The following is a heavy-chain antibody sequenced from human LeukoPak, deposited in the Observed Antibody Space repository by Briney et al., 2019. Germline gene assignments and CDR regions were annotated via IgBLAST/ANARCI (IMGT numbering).Heavy chain of an antibody. J-gene: IGHJ6*02. D-gene: IGHD2-2*01. CDR1: GFTFSSYA. CDR3: ARERFDDPNVVVVPAAKDYYYYGMDV. Sequence: GGSLRLSCAASGFTFSSYAMHWVRQAPGKGLEWVAVISYDGSNKYYADSVKGRFTISRDNSENTLYLQMNSLRAEDTAVYYCARERFDDPNVVVVPAAKDYYYYGMDVWGQGTTVTVSS. CDR2: ISYDGSNK. V-gene: IGHV3-30-3*01.